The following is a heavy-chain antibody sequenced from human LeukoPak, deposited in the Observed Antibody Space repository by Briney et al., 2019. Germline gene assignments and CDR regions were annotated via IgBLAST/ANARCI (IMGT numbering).Heavy chain of an antibody. CDR1: GGYFSPYY. J-gene: IGHJ4*02. CDR2: INDRGST. Sequence: SETLSLTCAVYGGYFSPYYWSWIRQPPGKGLEWIGEINDRGSTNYNPSLKTRVTISADTSKNQLSLKLSSVTAADTAVYYCARGGYYDSWSGYYRSYFDYWGQGALVTVSS. CDR3: ARGGYYDSWSGYYRSYFDY. D-gene: IGHD3-3*01. V-gene: IGHV4-34*01.